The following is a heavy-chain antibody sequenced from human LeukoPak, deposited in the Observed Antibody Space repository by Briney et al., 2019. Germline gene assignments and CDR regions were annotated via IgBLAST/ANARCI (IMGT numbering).Heavy chain of an antibody. J-gene: IGHJ4*02. V-gene: IGHV3-33*01. Sequence: GRSLRLSCAASGFTFSSYGMHWVRQAPGKGLEWVAVIWYDGSNKYYADSVKGRFTISRDNSKNTLYLQMNSLRAEDTAVYYCARAQTYYDGSGYYHFDYWGQGTLVTVSS. D-gene: IGHD3-22*01. CDR3: ARAQTYYDGSGYYHFDY. CDR2: IWYDGSNK. CDR1: GFTFSSYG.